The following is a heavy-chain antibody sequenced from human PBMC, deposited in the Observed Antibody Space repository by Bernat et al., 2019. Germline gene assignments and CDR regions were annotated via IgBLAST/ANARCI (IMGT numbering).Heavy chain of an antibody. CDR1: GGSISSGGYY. Sequence: QVQLQESGPGLVKPSQTLSLTCTVSGGSISSGGYYWSWIRQHPGKGLEWIGYIYYSRSTYYNPSLKSRVTISVDTSKNQFSLKLSSVTAADTAVYYCARESHPYYYMDVWGKGTTVTVS. CDR2: IYYSRST. V-gene: IGHV4-30-4*08. J-gene: IGHJ6*03. CDR3: ARESHPYYYMDV.